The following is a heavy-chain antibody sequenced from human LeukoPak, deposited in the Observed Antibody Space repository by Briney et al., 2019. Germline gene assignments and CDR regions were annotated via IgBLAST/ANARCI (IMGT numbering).Heavy chain of an antibody. J-gene: IGHJ4*02. D-gene: IGHD6-19*01. Sequence: PGGSLRLSCAASGFTFDDYAMHWVRQAPGKGLEWVSGISWNSGSIGYADSVKGRFTISRDNAKNSLYLQMNSLRAEDTALYYCAKDFGDSSGWFYFDYRGQGTLVTVSS. CDR2: ISWNSGSI. CDR3: AKDFGDSSGWFYFDY. V-gene: IGHV3-9*01. CDR1: GFTFDDYA.